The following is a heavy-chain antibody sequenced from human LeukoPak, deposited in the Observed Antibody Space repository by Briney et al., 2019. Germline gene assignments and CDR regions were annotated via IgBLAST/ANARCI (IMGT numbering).Heavy chain of an antibody. CDR2: IWYDGSKK. Sequence: GGSLRLSCAASGFTFSSNGMHWVRQAPGKGLEWVAVIWYDGSKKYYADSVKGRFTISRDNFKNTLYLQMNSLRAEDTAVYYCARYCSSTSCYLNYMDVWGKGTTVTVSS. D-gene: IGHD2-2*01. J-gene: IGHJ6*03. V-gene: IGHV3-33*01. CDR1: GFTFSSNG. CDR3: ARYCSSTSCYLNYMDV.